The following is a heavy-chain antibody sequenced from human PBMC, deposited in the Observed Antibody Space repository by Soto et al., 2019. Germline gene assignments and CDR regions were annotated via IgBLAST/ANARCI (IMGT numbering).Heavy chain of an antibody. CDR2: ISYDGTYK. J-gene: IGHJ1*01. V-gene: IGHV3-30*18. CDR1: GLTLSNYG. Sequence: QVQLVESGGGVVQPGRSLRLSCAASGLTLSNYGLHWVRQVPGKGLEWVAVISYDGTYKLYADSVKGRFTISRDNDKNMLYLQMNGLRIDDTALYFCAKDRPNASSSPDHWGQGTLVTVSS. D-gene: IGHD6-6*01. CDR3: AKDRPNASSSPDH.